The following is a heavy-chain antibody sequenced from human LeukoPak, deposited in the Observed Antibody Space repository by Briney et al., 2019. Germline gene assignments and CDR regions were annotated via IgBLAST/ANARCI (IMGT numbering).Heavy chain of an antibody. CDR2: ISGSGGST. V-gene: IGHV3-23*01. D-gene: IGHD3-10*01. CDR1: GFTFSSYA. J-gene: IGHJ4*02. CDR3: ANSQTYYYGSGSVDY. Sequence: PGGSLRLSCAASGFTFSSYAMSWVRQAPGKGLEWVSAISGSGGSTYYADSVKGRFTISRDNSKNTLYLQMNSLRAEDTAVYYCANSQTYYYGSGSVDYWGQGTLVTASS.